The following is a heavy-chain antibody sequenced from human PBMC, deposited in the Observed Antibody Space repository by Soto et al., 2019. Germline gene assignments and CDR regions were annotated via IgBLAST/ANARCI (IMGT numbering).Heavy chain of an antibody. J-gene: IGHJ4*02. Sequence: QTGGSLRLSCAASGFTFSSYGMHWVRQAPGKGLEWVAVISYDGSNKYYADSVKGRFTISRDNSKNTLYLQMNSLRAEDTAVYYCAKGMVGYNDFDYWGQGTLVTVSS. CDR3: AKGMVGYNDFDY. CDR1: GFTFSSYG. CDR2: ISYDGSNK. D-gene: IGHD3-10*01. V-gene: IGHV3-30*18.